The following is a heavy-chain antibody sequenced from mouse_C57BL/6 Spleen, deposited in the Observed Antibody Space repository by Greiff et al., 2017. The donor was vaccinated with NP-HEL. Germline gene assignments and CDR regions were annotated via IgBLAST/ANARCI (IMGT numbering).Heavy chain of an antibody. Sequence: VQLQQSGAELARPGASVKMSCKASGYTFTSYTMHWVKQRPGQGLEWIGYINPSSGYTKYNQKFKDKATLTADKSSSTAYMQLSSLTSEDSAAYYCAKFRPYYYGSGDWGQGTTLTVSS. CDR1: GYTFTSYT. D-gene: IGHD1-1*01. J-gene: IGHJ2*01. V-gene: IGHV1-4*01. CDR3: AKFRPYYYGSGD. CDR2: INPSSGYT.